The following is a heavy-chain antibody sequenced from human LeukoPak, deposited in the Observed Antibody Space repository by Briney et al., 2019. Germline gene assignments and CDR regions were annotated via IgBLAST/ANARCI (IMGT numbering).Heavy chain of an antibody. J-gene: IGHJ4*02. D-gene: IGHD3-10*01. CDR1: GGSFSGYC. Sequence: SETLSLTCAVYGGSFSGYCWSWIRQPPGKGLEWIGEINHSGSTNYNPSLKSRVTISVDTSKNQFSLKLSSVTAADTAVYYCARDCITMVQGVIIYYFDYWGQGTLVTVSS. V-gene: IGHV4-34*01. CDR3: ARDCITMVQGVIIYYFDY. CDR2: INHSGST.